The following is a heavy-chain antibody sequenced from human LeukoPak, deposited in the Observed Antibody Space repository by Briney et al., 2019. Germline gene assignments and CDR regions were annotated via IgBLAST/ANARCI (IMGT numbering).Heavy chain of an antibody. CDR3: ATGSSGYYYYYYMDV. J-gene: IGHJ6*03. CDR1: GGTFSSYT. V-gene: IGHV1-69*02. Sequence: ASVKVSCKASGGTFSSYTISWVRQAPGQGLEWMGRIIPILGIANYAQKFQGRVTITADKSTSTAYMELSSLRSEDTAVYYCATGSSGYYYYYYMDVWGKGTTVTVSS. CDR2: IIPILGIA. D-gene: IGHD3-22*01.